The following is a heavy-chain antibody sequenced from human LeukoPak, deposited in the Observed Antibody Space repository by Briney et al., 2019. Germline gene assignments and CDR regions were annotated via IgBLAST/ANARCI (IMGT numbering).Heavy chain of an antibody. V-gene: IGHV3-66*01. CDR1: GFSVTNNY. Sequence: PGGSLRLSCVVAGFSVTNNYMTWVRQAPGKGLEWVSVIYSGGSTYYADSVKGRFTTSRDNSKNTLYLQMNSLRAEDTAVYYCASLVTTYYFDYWGQGTLVTVSS. D-gene: IGHD1-14*01. CDR2: IYSGGST. J-gene: IGHJ4*02. CDR3: ASLVTTYYFDY.